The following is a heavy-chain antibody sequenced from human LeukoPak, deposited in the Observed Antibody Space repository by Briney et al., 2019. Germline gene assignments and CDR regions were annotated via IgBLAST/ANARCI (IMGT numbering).Heavy chain of an antibody. Sequence: GGSLRLSCTGSGFSFSNFWMNWVRQAPGKGLEWVGRIKSKTDGGTTDYAAPVKGRFTISRDDSKNTLYLQTNSLKTEDTAVYYCTTLDGYYYDSSGYFYFDYWGQGTLVTVSS. CDR2: IKSKTDGGTT. J-gene: IGHJ4*02. CDR1: GFSFSNFW. V-gene: IGHV3-15*01. D-gene: IGHD3-22*01. CDR3: TTLDGYYYDSSGYFYFDY.